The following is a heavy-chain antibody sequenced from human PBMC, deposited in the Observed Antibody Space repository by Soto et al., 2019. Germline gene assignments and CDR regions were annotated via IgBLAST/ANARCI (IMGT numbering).Heavy chain of an antibody. J-gene: IGHJ6*02. Sequence: TLSLTCTVSGGSISSGGYYWSWIRQHPGKGLEWIGYIYYSGSTYYNPSLKSRVTISVDTTKNQFSLKLSSVTAAATAVYYCARDRHYYDSSGYYTGGMDVWGQGTPVTVYS. V-gene: IGHV4-31*03. CDR3: ARDRHYYDSSGYYTGGMDV. CDR1: GGSISSGGYY. D-gene: IGHD3-22*01. CDR2: IYYSGST.